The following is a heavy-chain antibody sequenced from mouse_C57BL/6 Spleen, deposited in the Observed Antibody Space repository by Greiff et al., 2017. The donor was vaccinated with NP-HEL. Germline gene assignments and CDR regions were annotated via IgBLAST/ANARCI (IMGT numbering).Heavy chain of an antibody. V-gene: IGHV1-64*01. D-gene: IGHD1-1*01. CDR1: GYTFTSYW. CDR3: ALYYGSSYVEYYYAMDY. CDR2: IHPNSGST. Sequence: QVQLQQPGAELVKPGASVKLSCKASGYTFTSYWMHWVKQRPGQGLEWIGMIHPNSGSTNYNEKFKSKATLTVDKSSSTAYMQLSSLTSEDSAVYCCALYYGSSYVEYYYAMDYWGQGTSVTVSS. J-gene: IGHJ4*01.